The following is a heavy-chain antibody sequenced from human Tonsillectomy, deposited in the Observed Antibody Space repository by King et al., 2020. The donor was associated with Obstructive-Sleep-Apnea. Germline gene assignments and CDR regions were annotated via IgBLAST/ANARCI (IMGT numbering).Heavy chain of an antibody. CDR2: IWYDGSNT. CDR3: ARDKYGSGSVDY. Sequence: VQLVESGGGVVQPGRSLRLSCAASGFTFSSYGMHWVRQAPGKGLEWVAVIWYDGSNTYYADSMKGRFTISRDNSKNTLYLEMNSLRAEDTAVYYCARDKYGSGSVDYWGQGTLVTVSP. J-gene: IGHJ4*02. D-gene: IGHD3-10*01. CDR1: GFTFSSYG. V-gene: IGHV3-33*01.